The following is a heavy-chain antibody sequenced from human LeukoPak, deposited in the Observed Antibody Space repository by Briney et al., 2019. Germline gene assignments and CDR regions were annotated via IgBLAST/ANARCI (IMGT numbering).Heavy chain of an antibody. D-gene: IGHD3-9*01. J-gene: IGHJ4*02. CDR2: IYYSGST. Sequence: SETLSLTCTASGGSISSGGYYWSWIRQRPGKGLEWIGYIYYSGSTYYNPSLKSRVTISVDTSKNQFSLKLSSVTAADTAVYYCARSLPRSVGTGRDILTGLDYWGQGTLVTVSS. CDR3: ARSLPRSVGTGRDILTGLDY. CDR1: GGSISSGGYY. V-gene: IGHV4-31*03.